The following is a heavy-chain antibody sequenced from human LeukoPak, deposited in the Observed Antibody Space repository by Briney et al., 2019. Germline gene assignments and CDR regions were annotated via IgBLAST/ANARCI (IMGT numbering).Heavy chain of an antibody. CDR3: ARVWFGELSIDY. D-gene: IGHD3-10*01. CDR1: GGSISSGDYY. CDR2: IYHSGST. Sequence: SETLSLTCTVSGGSISSGDYYWSWIRQPPGKGLEWIGYIYHSGSTYYNPSLKSRVTISVDTSKNQFSLKLSSVTAADTAVYYCARVWFGELSIDYWGQGTLVTVSS. V-gene: IGHV4-30-4*01. J-gene: IGHJ4*02.